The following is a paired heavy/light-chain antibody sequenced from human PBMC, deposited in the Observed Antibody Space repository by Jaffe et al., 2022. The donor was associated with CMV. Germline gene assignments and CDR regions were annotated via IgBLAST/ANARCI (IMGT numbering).Light chain of an antibody. CDR1: QSLSSSY. J-gene: IGKJ1*01. CDR2: GAS. CDR3: QQYGSSPRT. Sequence: EIVLTQSPGTLSLSPGERATLSCRASQSLSSSYLAWYQHKPGQAPRLLIYGASSRATGIPDRFSGSGSGTDFTLTISRLEPEDFAVYYCQQYGSSPRTFGQGTKVEIK. V-gene: IGKV3-20*01.
Heavy chain of an antibody. CDR3: ARGGYTYGFDY. D-gene: IGHD5-18*01. CDR1: GYNFPIYW. J-gene: IGHJ4*02. V-gene: IGHV5-51*01. CDR2: IYPGASDT. Sequence: EVQLVQSGAEVKKPGESLRISCKGSGYNFPIYWIGWVRQMPEKGLEWMGIIYPGASDTRYSPSFQGQVTISADNSISTAYLQWSSLKASDTAMYYCARGGYTYGFDYWGQGTLVTVSS.